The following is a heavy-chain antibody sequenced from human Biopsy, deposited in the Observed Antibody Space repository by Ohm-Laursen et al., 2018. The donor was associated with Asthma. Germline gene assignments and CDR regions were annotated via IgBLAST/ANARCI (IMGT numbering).Heavy chain of an antibody. D-gene: IGHD3-3*01. CDR1: GYTFINYA. J-gene: IGHJ3*02. CDR3: AGTYCDFFSGHVHYAFGM. Sequence: ASVKVSCKASGYTFINYAIHWVRQAPGHSLEWMGWINAANGNTKYSQKFQDRLTISRDTSASKAYMDLSSLRSEDTAVFYCAGTYCDFFSGHVHYAFGMWGKGTMVTVSS. V-gene: IGHV1-3*01. CDR2: INAANGNT.